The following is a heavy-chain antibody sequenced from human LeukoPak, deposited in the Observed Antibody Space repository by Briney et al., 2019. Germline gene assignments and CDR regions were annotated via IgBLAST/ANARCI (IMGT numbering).Heavy chain of an antibody. CDR1: GGSISSYY. CDR3: ARHDGVQRWLLLVY. J-gene: IGHJ4*02. CDR2: IYYSGST. V-gene: IGHV4-59*08. Sequence: SETLSLTCTVSGGSISSYYWSWIRQPPGKGLEWIGYIYYSGSTNYNPSLKSRVTISVDTSKNQFSLKLSSVTAADTAVYYCARHDGVQRWLLLVYWGQGTLVTVSS. D-gene: IGHD3-22*01.